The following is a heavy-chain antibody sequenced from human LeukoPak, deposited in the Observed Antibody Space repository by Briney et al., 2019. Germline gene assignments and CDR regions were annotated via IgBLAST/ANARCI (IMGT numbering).Heavy chain of an antibody. CDR1: GGSISSGGYY. Sequence: SQTLSLTCTVSGGSISSGGYYWSWIRQHPGKGLEWIGYIYYSGSTNYNPSLKSRVTISIDTSKNQFSLKLSSVTATDTAVYYCARDRVRGSSNPYFDYWGQGTLVTVSS. D-gene: IGHD1-26*01. CDR3: ARDRVRGSSNPYFDY. J-gene: IGHJ4*02. CDR2: IYYSGST. V-gene: IGHV4-31*03.